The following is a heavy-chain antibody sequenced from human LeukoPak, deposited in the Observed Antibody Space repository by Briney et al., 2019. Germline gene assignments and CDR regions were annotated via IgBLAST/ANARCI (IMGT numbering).Heavy chain of an antibody. Sequence: SVKVSCKASGGTFSSYAISWVRQAPGQGLEWMGGIIPIFGTANYAQKFQGRVTITADESTSTAYMELSSLRSEVTAVYYCGLGYCTNGVCYSLYYYGMDVWGQGTTVTVSS. V-gene: IGHV1-69*13. CDR2: IIPIFGTA. CDR1: GGTFSSYA. CDR3: GLGYCTNGVCYSLYYYGMDV. D-gene: IGHD2-8*01. J-gene: IGHJ6*02.